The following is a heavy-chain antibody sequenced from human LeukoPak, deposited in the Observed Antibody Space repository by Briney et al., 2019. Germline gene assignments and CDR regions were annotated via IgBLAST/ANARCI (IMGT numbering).Heavy chain of an antibody. D-gene: IGHD2-21*01. J-gene: IGHJ3*02. Sequence: SVKVSCKASGGTFSSYAISWVRQAPGQGLEWMGGIIPIFGTANYAQKFQGRVTITADESTSTAYMELSSLRSEDTAVYYCARVSAYCGGDCSPPIWGQGTMVTVSS. CDR3: ARVSAYCGGDCSPPI. V-gene: IGHV1-69*13. CDR1: GGTFSSYA. CDR2: IIPIFGTA.